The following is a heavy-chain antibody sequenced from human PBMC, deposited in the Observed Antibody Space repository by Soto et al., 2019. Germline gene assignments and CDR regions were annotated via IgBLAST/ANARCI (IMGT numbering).Heavy chain of an antibody. V-gene: IGHV4-30-4*01. CDR2: IYYSGST. D-gene: IGHD3-16*01. CDR3: ARGEITGYYYYYGMDV. CDR1: GGSISSGDYY. J-gene: IGHJ6*02. Sequence: QVQLQESGPGLVKPSQTLSLTCTVSGGSISSGDYYWSWIRQPPGKGLEWIGYIYYSGSTYYNPSLKRRVTISVDTSKNQFSLKLSSVTAADTAVYYCARGEITGYYYYYGMDVWGQGTTVTVSS.